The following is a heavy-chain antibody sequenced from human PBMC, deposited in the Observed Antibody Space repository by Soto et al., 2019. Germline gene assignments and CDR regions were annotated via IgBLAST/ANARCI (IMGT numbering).Heavy chain of an antibody. D-gene: IGHD2-2*01. CDR3: AGHSSTSVRAPMNY. J-gene: IGHJ4*02. CDR1: GYTFTNYW. Sequence: GESLKISCKGSGYTFTNYWIGWVRQMPGRGLEWMGITHPGHSETKYSPSFEGQVTISADRSTRTAYLHWSSLKPSDAATYYCAGHSSTSVRAPMNYWGQGTLVTV. V-gene: IGHV5-51*01. CDR2: THPGHSET.